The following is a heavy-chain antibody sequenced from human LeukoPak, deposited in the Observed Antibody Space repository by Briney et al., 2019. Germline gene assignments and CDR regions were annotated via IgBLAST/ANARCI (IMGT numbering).Heavy chain of an antibody. V-gene: IGHV4-59*13. J-gene: IGHJ4*02. Sequence: SETLSLTRTFSVASNLSYYWSWIRQPPWRGLEWIGYIYHSGITNYNPSLRSRVTTSVATSKNQFSLNLSSVTAADTAVYYCAGYAHSNYLAYWCGESLVTVAS. CDR1: VASNLSYY. CDR2: IYHSGIT. D-gene: IGHD2-2*01. CDR3: AGYAHSNYLAY.